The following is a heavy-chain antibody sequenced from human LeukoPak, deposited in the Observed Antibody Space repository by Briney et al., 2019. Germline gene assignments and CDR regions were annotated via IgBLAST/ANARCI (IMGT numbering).Heavy chain of an antibody. J-gene: IGHJ4*02. D-gene: IGHD2-15*01. V-gene: IGHV3-23*01. Sequence: GGSLRLSCAASGFTFSDYAMSWVHQAPGKGLEWVSAITGSGVSTYYADSVKGRFTISRDNSKNTLYLQMNSLRAEDTAVYFCAKAVALGSDYWGQGTLVTVSS. CDR2: ITGSGVST. CDR1: GFTFSDYA. CDR3: AKAVALGSDY.